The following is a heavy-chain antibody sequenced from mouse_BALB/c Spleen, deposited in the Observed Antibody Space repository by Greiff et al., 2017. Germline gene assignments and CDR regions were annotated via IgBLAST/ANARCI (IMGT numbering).Heavy chain of an antibody. CDR2: INPYNDGT. V-gene: IGHV1-14*01. D-gene: IGHD1-1*01. J-gene: IGHJ1*01. CDR1: GYTFTSYV. CDR3: ARGNYGEAPRYFDV. Sequence: EVQLQESGPELVKPGASVKMSCKASGYTFTSYVMHWVKQKPGQGLEWIGYINPYNDGTKYNEKFKGKATLTSDKSSSTAYMELSSLTSEDSAVYYCARGNYGEAPRYFDVWGAGTTVTVSS.